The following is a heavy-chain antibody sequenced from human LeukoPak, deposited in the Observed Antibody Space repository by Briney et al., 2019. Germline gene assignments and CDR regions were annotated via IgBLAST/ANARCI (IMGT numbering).Heavy chain of an antibody. J-gene: IGHJ6*02. CDR3: ARESNLHSGMDV. CDR2: ISSSGSTI. V-gene: IGHV3-11*01. Sequence: GGSLRLSYAASGFTFSDYYMSWIRQAPGKGLEWVSYISSSGSTIYYADSVRGRFTISRDNAKNSLYLQMNSLRAEDTAVYYCARESNLHSGMDVWGQGTTVTVSS. CDR1: GFTFSDYY. D-gene: IGHD4-11*01.